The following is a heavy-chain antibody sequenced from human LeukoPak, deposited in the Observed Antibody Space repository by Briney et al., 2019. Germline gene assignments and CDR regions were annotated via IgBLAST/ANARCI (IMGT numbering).Heavy chain of an antibody. V-gene: IGHV4-30-4*01. Sequence: PSETLSLTCTVSSGSISSGDYYWSWIRQPPGKGLEWIGYIYYTGSTYYNPSLKSRVFISADTSKNQFSLQLSSVTAADTAVYYCAREVDYSIGRDYWGQGILVTVSS. D-gene: IGHD2-15*01. CDR2: IYYTGST. CDR3: AREVDYSIGRDY. CDR1: SGSISSGDYY. J-gene: IGHJ4*02.